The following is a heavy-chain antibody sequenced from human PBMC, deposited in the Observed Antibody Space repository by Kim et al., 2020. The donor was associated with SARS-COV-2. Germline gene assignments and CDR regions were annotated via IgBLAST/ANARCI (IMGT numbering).Heavy chain of an antibody. CDR1: GCTFSSYA. CDR2: IIPIFGTA. Sequence: SVKVSCKASGCTFSSYAISWVRQAPGQGLEWMGGIIPIFGTANYAQKFQGRVTITADESTSTAYMELSSLRSEDTAVYYCARENSGYEKNRGAFDIWGQGTMVTVSS. CDR3: ARENSGYEKNRGAFDI. D-gene: IGHD5-12*01. V-gene: IGHV1-69*13. J-gene: IGHJ3*02.